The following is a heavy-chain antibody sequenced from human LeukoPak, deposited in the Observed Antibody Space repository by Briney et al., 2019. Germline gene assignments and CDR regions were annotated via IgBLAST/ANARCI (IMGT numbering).Heavy chain of an antibody. D-gene: IGHD5-18*01. CDR1: GFTFSSYG. Sequence: GGSLRLSCAASGFTFSSYGMHWVRQAPGKGLEWVAFIRYDGSNEYYADSVKGRFTIPRDNSKNTLYLQMNSLRAEDTAVYYCAKDYSGYSYGRRGYFDYWGQGTLVTVSS. CDR2: IRYDGSNE. V-gene: IGHV3-30*02. CDR3: AKDYSGYSYGRRGYFDY. J-gene: IGHJ4*02.